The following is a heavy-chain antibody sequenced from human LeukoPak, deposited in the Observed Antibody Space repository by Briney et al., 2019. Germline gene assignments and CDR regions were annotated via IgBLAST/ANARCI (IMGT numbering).Heavy chain of an antibody. CDR2: ISYDGSNK. D-gene: IGHD5-18*01. Sequence: GRSLRLSCAASGFTFSSYGMHWVRQAPGKGLEWVAVISYDGSNKYYADSVKGRFTISRDNSKNTLYLQMNRLSAEDTAVYYCAHGRGYSYGPKGEFDYWGQGTLVTVSS. V-gene: IGHV3-30*03. CDR3: AHGRGYSYGPKGEFDY. J-gene: IGHJ4*02. CDR1: GFTFSSYG.